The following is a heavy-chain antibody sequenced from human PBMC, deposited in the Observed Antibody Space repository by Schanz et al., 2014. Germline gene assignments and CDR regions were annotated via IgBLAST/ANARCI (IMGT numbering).Heavy chain of an antibody. CDR3: ARVKYCTSTRCARTETEDIYYLDV. Sequence: EVQLLESGGGLVQPGGSLRLSCASSGFSFTTYAMSWVRQAPGKGLEWVSSISSGGGSTYYADSVKGRFTISRDNSKNTLYLHMKSLRGRDTTVYYCARVKYCTSTRCARTETEDIYYLDVWSNGLPVAGPS. J-gene: IGHJ6*03. CDR1: GFSFTTYA. V-gene: IGHV3-23*01. CDR2: ISSGGGST. D-gene: IGHD2-2*01.